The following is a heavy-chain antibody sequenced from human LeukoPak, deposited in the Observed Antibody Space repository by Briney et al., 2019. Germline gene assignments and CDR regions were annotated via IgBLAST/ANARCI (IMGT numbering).Heavy chain of an antibody. D-gene: IGHD5-18*01. CDR2: ISGSGGST. Sequence: GGSLRLSCAASGFTFSSYAMNWVRQAPGKGLEWVSAISGSGGSTYYADSVKGRLTISRDNSKNTLYLQMNSLRAEDTAIYYCAKEGDTAIPPYYFDYWGQGTLVTVSS. J-gene: IGHJ4*02. CDR3: AKEGDTAIPPYYFDY. CDR1: GFTFSSYA. V-gene: IGHV3-23*01.